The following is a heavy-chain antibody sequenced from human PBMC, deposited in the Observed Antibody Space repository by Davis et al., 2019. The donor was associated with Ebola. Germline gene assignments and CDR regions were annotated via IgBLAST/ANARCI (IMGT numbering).Heavy chain of an antibody. CDR3: ARDTRPCGGDCYDDTFDM. J-gene: IGHJ3*02. D-gene: IGHD2-21*01. CDR2: IHHSGSA. CDR1: GVSITTYF. Sequence: PSETLSLTCSVPGVSITTYFWSWIRQPPGKGLEWVGYIHHSGSANANPSLKSRVTFSIDTSKSQVSLKLTSLTAADTAVYYCARDTRPCGGDCYDDTFDMWGQGTMVIVSS. V-gene: IGHV4-59*12.